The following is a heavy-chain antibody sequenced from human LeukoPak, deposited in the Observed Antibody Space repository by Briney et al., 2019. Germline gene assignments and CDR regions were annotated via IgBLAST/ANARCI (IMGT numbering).Heavy chain of an antibody. V-gene: IGHV4-61*01. D-gene: IGHD6-19*01. CDR3: PRNAVAGTVWFDY. CDR1: GGSVSSGSYY. Sequence: SETLSLTCTVSGGSVSSGSYYWSWIRQPPGKGLEWIGYIYYSGSTNYNPSLKSRVTISVDTSKNQFSLKLSSVTAADTAVYYCPRNAVAGTVWFDYWGQGTLVTVSS. CDR2: IYYSGST. J-gene: IGHJ4*02.